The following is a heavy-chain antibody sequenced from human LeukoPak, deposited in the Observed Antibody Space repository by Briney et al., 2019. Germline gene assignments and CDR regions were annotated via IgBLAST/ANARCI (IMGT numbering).Heavy chain of an antibody. D-gene: IGHD3-22*01. J-gene: IGHJ4*02. CDR2: IIPIFGTA. CDR1: GGTFSSYA. V-gene: IGHV1-69*13. Sequence: SVKVSCKASGGTFSSYAISWVRQAPGQGLEWMGGIIPIFGTANYAQTYQRRVTITADESTSTGYMEQSRLRSEDTAVYYCARGIDYYDSSGYHPLYYFDYWGQGTLVTVSS. CDR3: ARGIDYYDSSGYHPLYYFDY.